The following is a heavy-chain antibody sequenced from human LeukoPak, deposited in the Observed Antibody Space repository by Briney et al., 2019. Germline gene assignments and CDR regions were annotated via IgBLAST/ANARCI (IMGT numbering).Heavy chain of an antibody. V-gene: IGHV1-8*03. CDR3: ARGRGSGWDMDV. J-gene: IGHJ6*03. CDR1: GYTFTSYD. D-gene: IGHD6-19*01. CDR2: MNPNSGNT. Sequence: ASVKVSCKPSGYTFTSYDINWVRQATGQGLEWMGWMNPNSGNTGYAQKFQGRVTITRNTSISTAYMELSSLRSEDTAVYYCARGRGSGWDMDVWGKGTTVTVSS.